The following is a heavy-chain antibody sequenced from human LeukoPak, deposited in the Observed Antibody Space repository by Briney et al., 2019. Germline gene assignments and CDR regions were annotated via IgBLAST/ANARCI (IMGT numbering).Heavy chain of an antibody. Sequence: GGSLRPSCAASGFTFSSYAMHWVRQAPGKGLEWVAVISYDGSNKYYADSVKGRFTISRDNSKNTLYLQMNSLRAEDTAVYYCASPPDVLRYFDWSRGAFDIWGQGTMVTVSS. V-gene: IGHV3-30*04. J-gene: IGHJ3*02. CDR3: ASPPDVLRYFDWSRGAFDI. D-gene: IGHD3-9*01. CDR1: GFTFSSYA. CDR2: ISYDGSNK.